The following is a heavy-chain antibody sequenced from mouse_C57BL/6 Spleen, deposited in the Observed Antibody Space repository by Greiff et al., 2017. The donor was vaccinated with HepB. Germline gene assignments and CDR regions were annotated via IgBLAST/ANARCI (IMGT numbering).Heavy chain of an antibody. Sequence: QVQLQQPGAELVRPGSSVKLSCKASGYTFTSYWMHWVKQRPIQGLEWIGNIDPSDSETHYNQKFKDKATLTLDKSSSTAYMQLSSLTSEDSAVYYCARTTVVAEGFAYWGQGTLVTVSA. CDR3: ARTTVVAEGFAY. CDR1: GYTFTSYW. V-gene: IGHV1-52*01. J-gene: IGHJ3*01. D-gene: IGHD1-1*01. CDR2: IDPSDSET.